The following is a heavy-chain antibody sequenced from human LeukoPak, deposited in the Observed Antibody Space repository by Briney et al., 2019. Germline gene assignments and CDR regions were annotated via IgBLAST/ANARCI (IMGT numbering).Heavy chain of an antibody. D-gene: IGHD3-22*01. Sequence: SETLSLTCTVSGGSISSYYWSWIRQPPGKGLEWIGEINHSGSTNYNPSLKSRVTISVDTSKNQFSLKLSSVTAADTAVYYCARGGSSGYSGGPFDYWGQGTLVTVSS. J-gene: IGHJ4*02. V-gene: IGHV4-34*01. CDR2: INHSGST. CDR3: ARGGSSGYSGGPFDY. CDR1: GGSISSYY.